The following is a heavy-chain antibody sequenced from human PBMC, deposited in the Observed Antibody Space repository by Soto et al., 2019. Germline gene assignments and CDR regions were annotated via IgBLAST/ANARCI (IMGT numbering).Heavy chain of an antibody. J-gene: IGHJ6*04. D-gene: IGHD4-17*01. CDR2: IHPSGST. V-gene: IGHV4-34*01. Sequence: SETLSLTCAVLSGSLSDHYWTWVRQSPGKGLEWIGEIHPSGSTDSSASLKSRVTISVDTSKHQFSLKMNSVTAADTAVYYSARAFYGDYASHYYGMDGWGKGT. CDR3: ARAFYGDYASHYYGMDG. CDR1: SGSLSDHY.